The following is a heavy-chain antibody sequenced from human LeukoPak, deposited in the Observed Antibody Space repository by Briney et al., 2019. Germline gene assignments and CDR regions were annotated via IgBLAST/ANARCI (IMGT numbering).Heavy chain of an antibody. Sequence: PGGPLRLPCSASGFPLSSYAMQCVRQAPGKALEWVAVISYDGSNKSYADSVKCRFTIAKANSKNTLYLKRNSLRAEATAVYSCARDRAAAAGTKFDLWGQGTLVTVSS. D-gene: IGHD6-13*01. CDR1: GFPLSSYA. V-gene: IGHV3-30-3*01. CDR2: ISYDGSNK. J-gene: IGHJ5*02. CDR3: ARDRAAAAGTKFDL.